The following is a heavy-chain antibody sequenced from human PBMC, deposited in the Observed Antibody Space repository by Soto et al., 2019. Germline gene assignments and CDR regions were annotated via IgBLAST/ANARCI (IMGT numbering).Heavy chain of an antibody. CDR2: ISYDGSNK. J-gene: IGHJ6*02. Sequence: GGSLRLSCAASGFTFSSYGMHWVRQAPGKGLEWVAVISYDGSNKYYADSVKGRFTISRDNSKNTLYLQMNSLRAEDTAVYYCAKDLIAAAGTAYSFWALSRFGMDVWGQGTTVTISS. V-gene: IGHV3-30*18. D-gene: IGHD6-13*01. CDR3: AKDLIAAAGTAYSFWALSRFGMDV. CDR1: GFTFSSYG.